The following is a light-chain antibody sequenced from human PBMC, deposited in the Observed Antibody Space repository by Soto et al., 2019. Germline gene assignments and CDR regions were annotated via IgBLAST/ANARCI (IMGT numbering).Light chain of an antibody. CDR2: GAS. CDR1: QSVSNN. CDR3: QQYSDWPPIT. V-gene: IGKV3D-15*01. Sequence: EIVLTHSPATLSLCPWEIATLSCRASQSVSNNYLAWYQQKPVQAPGLLIYGASNRATGIPARFSGSGSGTEFTLTISSLQSEDFAVYYCQQYSDWPPITFGQGTRLEIK. J-gene: IGKJ5*01.